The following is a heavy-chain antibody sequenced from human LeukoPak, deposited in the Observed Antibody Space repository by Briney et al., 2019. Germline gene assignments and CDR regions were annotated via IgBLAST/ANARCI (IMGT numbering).Heavy chain of an antibody. CDR2: ISDSGNNI. V-gene: IGHV3-21*01. Sequence: GGSLRLSCAASGFTFRSYNMNWVRQSPGKGLEWVSFISDSGNNISYADSLKGRFTISRDNAKNSLYLQINSLRAEDTALYYCARDPLYYASGRYWYFDLWGRGTLVTVSS. D-gene: IGHD3-10*01. CDR3: ARDPLYYASGRYWYFDL. J-gene: IGHJ2*01. CDR1: GFTFRSYN.